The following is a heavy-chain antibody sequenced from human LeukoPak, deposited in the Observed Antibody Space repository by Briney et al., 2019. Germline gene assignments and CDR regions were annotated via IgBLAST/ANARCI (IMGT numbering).Heavy chain of an antibody. V-gene: IGHV3-30-3*01. D-gene: IGHD6-19*01. CDR1: GFTFSSYA. J-gene: IGHJ3*02. Sequence: GGSLKLSCAASGFTFSSYAMHWVRQAPGKGLEWVAVISYDGSNKYYADSVKGRFTISRDNAKNSLYLQMNSLRAEDTAVYYCARELLYSSGWYKPRVAAFDIWGQGTMVTVSS. CDR3: ARELLYSSGWYKPRVAAFDI. CDR2: ISYDGSNK.